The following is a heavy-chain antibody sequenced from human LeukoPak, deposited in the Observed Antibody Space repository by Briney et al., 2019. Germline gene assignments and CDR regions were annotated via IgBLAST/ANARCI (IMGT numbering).Heavy chain of an antibody. D-gene: IGHD6-13*01. J-gene: IGHJ3*02. V-gene: IGHV4-31*03. Sequence: SGTLSLTCTVSGGSISSGGYYWSWIRRHPGKGLEWIGYIYYSGSTYYNPSLKSRVTISVDTSKNQFSLKLSSVTAADTAVYYCARDGGSSWYSDAFDIWGQGTMVTVSS. CDR2: IYYSGST. CDR3: ARDGGSSWYSDAFDI. CDR1: GGSISSGGYY.